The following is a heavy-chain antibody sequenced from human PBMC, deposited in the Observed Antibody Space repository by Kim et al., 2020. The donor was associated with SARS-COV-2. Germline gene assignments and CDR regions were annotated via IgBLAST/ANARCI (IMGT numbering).Heavy chain of an antibody. J-gene: IGHJ4*02. CDR2: ISGSNGAT. Sequence: ASVKVSCKASGYTFSNYGISWVRLAPGQGLEWMGWISGSNGATKYAQKFQGRVTMTTDTSADTAYMELRSLRSDDTALHYCARAHYSTNSPFFYWGQGTLVTVSS. CDR1: GYTFSNYG. V-gene: IGHV1-18*01. CDR3: ARAHYSTNSPFFY. D-gene: IGHD2-8*01.